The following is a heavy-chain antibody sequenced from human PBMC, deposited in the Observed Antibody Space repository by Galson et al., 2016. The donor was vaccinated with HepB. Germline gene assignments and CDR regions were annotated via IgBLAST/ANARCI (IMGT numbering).Heavy chain of an antibody. V-gene: IGHV3-30*18. CDR3: AKDTSAPAGISP. J-gene: IGHJ4*02. D-gene: IGHD6-13*01. CDR2: ISYDGSDK. CDR1: GFTFGCCG. Sequence: SLRLSCAASGFTFGCCGMHWVRQAPGKGLEWVAVISYDGSDKYYSDSVKGRFTISRDNSNNTLHLQMNSLRADDTAVYYCAKDTSAPAGISPWGQGARVTVSP.